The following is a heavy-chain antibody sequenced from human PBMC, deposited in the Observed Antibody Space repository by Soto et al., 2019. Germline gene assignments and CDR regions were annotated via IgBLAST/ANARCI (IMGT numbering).Heavy chain of an antibody. CDR2: IYYSGST. Sequence: QVQLQESGPGLVKPSETLSLTCTVSGGSISSYYWSWIRQPPGKGLEWIGYIYYSGSTNYNPSLKSRVTISVDTSKNQFSLKLSSVTAADTAVYYCARHEVDYGDYVPPYYYYYYYMDVWGKGTTVTVSS. D-gene: IGHD4-17*01. J-gene: IGHJ6*03. CDR3: ARHEVDYGDYVPPYYYYYYYMDV. CDR1: GGSISSYY. V-gene: IGHV4-59*08.